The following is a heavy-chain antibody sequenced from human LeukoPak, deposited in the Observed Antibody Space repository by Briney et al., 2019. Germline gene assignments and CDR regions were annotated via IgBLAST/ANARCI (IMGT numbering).Heavy chain of an antibody. J-gene: IGHJ6*03. CDR3: ARDFWCGYWDYMDV. V-gene: IGHV1-8*01. Sequence: ASVKVSCKASGYTFTSYDINWVRQAPGQGLEWMGWMNPNRGNTGYAQKFQGRGTMTRNTSISTAYMELSSLRSEDTAVYYCARDFWCGYWDYMDVWGKGTTVTVSS. CDR2: MNPNRGNT. D-gene: IGHD3-3*01. CDR1: GYTFTSYD.